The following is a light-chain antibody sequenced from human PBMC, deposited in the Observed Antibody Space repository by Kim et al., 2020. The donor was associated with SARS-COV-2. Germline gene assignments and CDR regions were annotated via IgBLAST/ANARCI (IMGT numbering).Light chain of an antibody. J-gene: IGLJ2*01. V-gene: IGLV3-19*01. CDR1: CIRSYY. CDR3: NSRDSSGNHPV. Sequence: LRQKVRITSTGDCIRSYYASWSQKKPAQAPVLVIYCKTNRPSGIPDRFSGSSSGNTASLTITGAQAEDEADYYCNSRDSSGNHPVFGGGTQLTVL. CDR2: CKT.